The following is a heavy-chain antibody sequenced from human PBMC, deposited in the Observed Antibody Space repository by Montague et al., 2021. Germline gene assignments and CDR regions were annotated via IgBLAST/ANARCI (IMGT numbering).Heavy chain of an antibody. V-gene: IGHV4-59*01. D-gene: IGHD1-14*01. J-gene: IGHJ6*02. CDR3: AVTNPYYYYGMDV. Sequence: SETLSLTCSVYGASISDYYWSWIRQTPGKGLEWIGYINYSRRTNYNPSLKSQVTISVDTSKNQFSLKLSSVTAADTAFYYCAVTNPYYYYGMDVWGQGTTVTVSS. CDR2: INYSRRT. CDR1: GASISDYY.